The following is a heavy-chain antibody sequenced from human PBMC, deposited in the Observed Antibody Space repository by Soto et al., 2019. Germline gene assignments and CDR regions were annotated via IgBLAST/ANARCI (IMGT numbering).Heavy chain of an antibody. CDR3: ARCYCSVGSCYSCWHFDL. V-gene: IGHV1-18*01. Sequence: QVQLVQSGSEVKKPGASVKVSCKASGYTFTNYGMSGVRQAPGQGLEWMGWISAYNGNTNHAQNFQGRVTMTTDTSTNTAYMELRSLRSDDTAVYYCARCYCSVGSCYSCWHFDLWGRGALVTVSS. CDR2: ISAYNGNT. D-gene: IGHD2-15*01. J-gene: IGHJ2*01. CDR1: GYTFTNYG.